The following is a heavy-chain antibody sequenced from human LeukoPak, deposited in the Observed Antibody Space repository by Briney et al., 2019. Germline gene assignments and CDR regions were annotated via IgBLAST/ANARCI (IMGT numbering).Heavy chain of an antibody. V-gene: IGHV3-30*04. CDR3: ARDPTPPPKYYFDY. CDR1: GFTFSSYA. J-gene: IGHJ4*02. Sequence: PGGSLRLSCAASGFTFSSYAMHWVRQAPGKGLEWVAVISYDGSNKYYADSVKGRFTISRDNSKNTLYLQMNSLRAEDTAVYYRARDPTPPPKYYFDYWGQGTLVTVSS. CDR2: ISYDGSNK.